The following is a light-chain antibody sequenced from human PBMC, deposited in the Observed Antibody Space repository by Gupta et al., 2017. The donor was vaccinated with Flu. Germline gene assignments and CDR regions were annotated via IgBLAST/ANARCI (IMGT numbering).Light chain of an antibody. V-gene: IGLV1-44*01. CDR1: NSNIGRNT. Sequence: QSLLTQPPSSSGTPGQRVTISCSGSNSNIGRNTLSWYQQLPGAAPKLIIQNDNQRPSGVPVRFSGSKAVTSASLTISGLQSEDEGDFYCATWDDSLNGPVFGGGTRLTVL. CDR2: NDN. CDR3: ATWDDSLNGPV. J-gene: IGLJ3*02.